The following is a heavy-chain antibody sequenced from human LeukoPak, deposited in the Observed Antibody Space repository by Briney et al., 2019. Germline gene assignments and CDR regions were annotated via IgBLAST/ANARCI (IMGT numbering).Heavy chain of an antibody. D-gene: IGHD4-17*01. CDR3: ARGASGTVNDAFDI. CDR2: IIPIFGTA. V-gene: IGHV1-69*13. Sequence: AASVKVSCKASGGTFSSYAISWVRQAPGQGLEWMGGIIPIFGTANYAQKFQGRVTITADESTSTAYMELSSLRSEDTAVYYCARGASGTVNDAFDIWGQGTMVTVSS. J-gene: IGHJ3*02. CDR1: GGTFSSYA.